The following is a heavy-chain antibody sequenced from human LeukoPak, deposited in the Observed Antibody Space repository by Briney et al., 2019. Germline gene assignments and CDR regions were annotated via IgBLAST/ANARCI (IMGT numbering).Heavy chain of an antibody. Sequence: PGGSLRLSCAASGFTFSSYAIHWVRQAPGKGLEWVAVVSYDGGAKYYADSVKGRSTISRDNSKNTVYLQMDSLRPDDTAMYYCARAGGDSSWFYWGQGALVTVSS. V-gene: IGHV3-30*01. CDR2: VSYDGGAK. CDR1: GFTFSSYA. D-gene: IGHD6-13*01. CDR3: ARAGGDSSWFY. J-gene: IGHJ4*02.